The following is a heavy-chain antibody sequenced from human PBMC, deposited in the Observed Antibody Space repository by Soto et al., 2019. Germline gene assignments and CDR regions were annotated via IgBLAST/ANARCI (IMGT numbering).Heavy chain of an antibody. CDR2: ISGSGGST. D-gene: IGHD2-21*01. V-gene: IGHV3-23*01. CDR3: AKDGWVAVHYMDV. CDR1: GFTFSSYA. J-gene: IGHJ6*03. Sequence: GESLKISCAASGFTFSSYAMSWVRQAPGKGLEWVSAISGSGGSTYYADSVKGRFTISRDNSKNTLYLQMNSLRAEDTAVYYCAKDGWVAVHYMDVWGKGTTVTVSS.